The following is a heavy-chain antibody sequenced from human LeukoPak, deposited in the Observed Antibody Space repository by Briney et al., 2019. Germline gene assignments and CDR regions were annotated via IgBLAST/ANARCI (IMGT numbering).Heavy chain of an antibody. CDR1: GYTFTTYY. J-gene: IGHJ3*02. V-gene: IGHV1-2*02. D-gene: IGHD3-22*01. CDR3: ARDQIVVVHDAFDI. CDR2: INLNSGGT. Sequence: ASVKVSCKASGYTFTTYYLHWVRQAPGQGLEWMGWINLNSGGTNYAQKFQGRVTMTRDTSISTAYMELSRLRSDDTAVYYCARDQIVVVHDAFDIWGQGTMVTVSS.